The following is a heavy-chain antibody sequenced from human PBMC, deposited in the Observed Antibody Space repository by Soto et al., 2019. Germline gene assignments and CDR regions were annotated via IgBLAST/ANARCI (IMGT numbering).Heavy chain of an antibody. V-gene: IGHV3-43*01. J-gene: IGHJ6*02. Sequence: GGSLRLSCAASGFTFDDYTMHWVRQAPGKGLEWVSLISWDGGSTYYADSVKGRFTISEGNSKNSLYLQMNSLRTEDTALYYCAKDLTVGATKVYYYGMDVWGQGTTVTVSS. CDR2: ISWDGGST. CDR1: GFTFDDYT. D-gene: IGHD1-26*01. CDR3: AKDLTVGATKVYYYGMDV.